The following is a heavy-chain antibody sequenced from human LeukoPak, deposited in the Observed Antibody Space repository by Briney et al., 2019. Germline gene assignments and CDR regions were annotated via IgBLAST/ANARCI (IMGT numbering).Heavy chain of an antibody. CDR1: GYTFTGYY. J-gene: IGHJ5*02. Sequence: ASVKVSCKASGYTFTGYYMHGVRRAPGQGREWMRRSNPNRGGTNYAQKLQGRVTMTRDTSISTAYMELSRLRSDDTAVYYCARDGIYCSSTSCYEPGWFDPWGQGTLVTASS. CDR3: ARDGIYCSSTSCYEPGWFDP. CDR2: SNPNRGGT. D-gene: IGHD2-2*01. V-gene: IGHV1-2*06.